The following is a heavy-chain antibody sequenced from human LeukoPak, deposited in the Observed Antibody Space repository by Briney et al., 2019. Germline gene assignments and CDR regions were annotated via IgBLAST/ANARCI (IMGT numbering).Heavy chain of an antibody. CDR3: AGENYYDSSGYSEGLDV. Sequence: SETLSLTCIVSGGSISNYYWSWIRQPAGKGLEWIGRMYVSGTTNYNPSLRSRVTMSVDTSKSQFSLRLSSVTAADTAVYYCAGENYYDSSGYSEGLDVWGQGTTVTVSS. CDR1: GGSISNYY. J-gene: IGHJ6*02. V-gene: IGHV4-4*07. D-gene: IGHD3-22*01. CDR2: MYVSGTT.